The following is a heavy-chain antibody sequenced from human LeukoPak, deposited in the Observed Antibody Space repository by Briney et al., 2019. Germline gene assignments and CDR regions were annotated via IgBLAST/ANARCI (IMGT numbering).Heavy chain of an antibody. D-gene: IGHD5-12*01. CDR2: IKQDGSAK. Sequence: GGSLRLSCAASGFTFSDYYMNWIRQAPGKGLEWVANIKQDGSAKYYVDSVKGRFTISRDNAKNSLYLQMNSLRAEDTAVYYCARVEASGYDYGAFDYWGQGTLVTVSS. J-gene: IGHJ4*02. V-gene: IGHV3-7*01. CDR1: GFTFSDYY. CDR3: ARVEASGYDYGAFDY.